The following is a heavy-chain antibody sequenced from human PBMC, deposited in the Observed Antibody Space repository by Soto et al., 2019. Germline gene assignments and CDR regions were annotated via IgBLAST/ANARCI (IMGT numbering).Heavy chain of an antibody. J-gene: IGHJ4*02. CDR3: ARDPPPPDY. CDR1: GYTFASYA. Sequence: QVQLVQSGAEVKKTGASVKVSCKASGYTFASYAISWMRQAPGQGLEWMGWISAYNGNTNYAQKLQGRVTMTTDTSTSTAYIELRSLRSYDTAVYYCARDPPPPDYWGQGTLVTVSS. V-gene: IGHV1-18*01. CDR2: ISAYNGNT.